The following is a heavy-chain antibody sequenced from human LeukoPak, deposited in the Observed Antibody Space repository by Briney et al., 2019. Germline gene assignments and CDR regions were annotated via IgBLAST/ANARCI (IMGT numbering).Heavy chain of an antibody. J-gene: IGHJ4*02. Sequence: PGGSLRLSCAAPGFTFIVFGLRWVSQAPGKGREWVANIKQDGSEKYYVDSVKGRFTISRDNAKNSLYLQMNSLRAEDTAVYFCARGQTTMTNWGQGTLVTVSS. CDR2: IKQDGSEK. V-gene: IGHV3-7*03. CDR1: GFTFIVFG. D-gene: IGHD4-17*01. CDR3: ARGQTTMTN.